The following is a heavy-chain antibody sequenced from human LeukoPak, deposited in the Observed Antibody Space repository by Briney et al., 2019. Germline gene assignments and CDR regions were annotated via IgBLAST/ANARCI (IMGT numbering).Heavy chain of an antibody. J-gene: IGHJ6*03. Sequence: SVKVSCKASGGTFSSYAISWVRQAPGQGLEWMGRIIPILGIANYAQKFQGRVTITADKSTSTAYMELSSLRSEDTAVYYCARVGSKGYYMDVWGKGTTVTVSS. D-gene: IGHD2-2*01. CDR2: IIPILGIA. CDR3: ARVGSKGYYMDV. V-gene: IGHV1-69*04. CDR1: GGTFSSYA.